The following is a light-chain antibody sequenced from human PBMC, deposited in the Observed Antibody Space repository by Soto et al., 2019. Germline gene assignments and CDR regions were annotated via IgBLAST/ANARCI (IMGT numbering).Light chain of an antibody. V-gene: IGKV2-28*01. CDR3: MQVQQTPYT. CDR2: LGS. CDR1: QSLLHSNGYNY. J-gene: IGKJ2*01. Sequence: DIVMTQSPLSLPVTPGEPASISCRSSQSLLHSNGYNYLDWYLQKAGQSPQLLIHLGSNRASEVTDRFSGSGSGTDFTLKISRVEGEDVGDYYCMQVQQTPYTFGQGTKLEIK.